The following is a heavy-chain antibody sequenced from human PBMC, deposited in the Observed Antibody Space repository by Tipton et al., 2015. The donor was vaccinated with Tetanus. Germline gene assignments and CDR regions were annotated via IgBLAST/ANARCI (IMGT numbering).Heavy chain of an antibody. Sequence: SLRLSCAASEFTFSRFGMHWVRQAPGKGLEWVAGISYDGSHKYYVDSVRGRFTISRDNSQNTLYLQMNSLRPEDTATYYCAKAKPVITLAFFDYWGQGTLVTVSS. CDR3: AKAKPVITLAFFDY. V-gene: IGHV3-30*18. D-gene: IGHD3-16*01. CDR2: ISYDGSHK. J-gene: IGHJ4*02. CDR1: EFTFSRFG.